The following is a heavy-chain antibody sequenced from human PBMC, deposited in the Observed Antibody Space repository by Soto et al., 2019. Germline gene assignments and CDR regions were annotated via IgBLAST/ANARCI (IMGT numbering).Heavy chain of an antibody. D-gene: IGHD4-4*01. CDR1: GGSISSSNYY. J-gene: IGHJ4*02. Sequence: SETLSLTCSVSGGSISSSNYYWGWIRQPPGKGLEWIGSIYNSGSTFYNPSLKSRVTISVDTSKNQFSLKLSSVTAADTAVYYCARHFGMTTVTYFDYWGQGTLVTVSS. CDR3: ARHFGMTTVTYFDY. CDR2: IYNSGST. V-gene: IGHV4-39*01.